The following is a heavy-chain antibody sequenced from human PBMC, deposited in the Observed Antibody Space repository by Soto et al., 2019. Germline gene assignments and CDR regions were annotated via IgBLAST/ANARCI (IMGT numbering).Heavy chain of an antibody. CDR1: GGSISSTTYY. J-gene: IGHJ4*02. V-gene: IGHV4-39*01. CDR2: ISYSGAT. Sequence: SETLSLTCAVSGGSISSTTYYWGWIRQPPGKGLEWIGTISYSGATYYNPSLKSRVTISVDTSNNQLFLKLTSVTAADTAVYYCAPALYYYETTRFYFFLPLDYWGQGALVTVSS. CDR3: APALYYYETTRFYFFLPLDY. D-gene: IGHD3-22*01.